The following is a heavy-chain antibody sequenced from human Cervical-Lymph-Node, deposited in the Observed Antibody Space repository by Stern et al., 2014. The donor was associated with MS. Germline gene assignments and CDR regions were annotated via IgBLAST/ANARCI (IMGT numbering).Heavy chain of an antibody. Sequence: DQLVESGAEVKKPGASVRVSCKASGYIFSLYYMHWVRQAPGQGLEWMGWIYPDSGATNYAPKFQGRVNMSRDTSTSTAYMELSRLRSDDTALYYCATTYYYGMDVWGQGTTVTVSS. D-gene: IGHD3-10*01. CDR1: GYIFSLYY. J-gene: IGHJ6*02. CDR2: IYPDSGAT. CDR3: ATTYYYGMDV. V-gene: IGHV1-2*02.